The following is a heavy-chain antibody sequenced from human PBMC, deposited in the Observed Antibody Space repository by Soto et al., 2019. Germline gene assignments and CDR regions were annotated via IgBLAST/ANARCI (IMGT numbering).Heavy chain of an antibody. Sequence: QVQLVQSGAEEKKPGASVKVSCKASGYTFTSYAMHWVRQAPGQRLEWMGWINAGNGNTKYSQKFQGRVTISRDTSASTAYVELSSLRSEDTAVYYCARSPPSGVDWFDPWGQGTLVTVSS. V-gene: IGHV1-3*05. D-gene: IGHD3-10*01. J-gene: IGHJ5*02. CDR3: ARSPPSGVDWFDP. CDR1: GYTFTSYA. CDR2: INAGNGNT.